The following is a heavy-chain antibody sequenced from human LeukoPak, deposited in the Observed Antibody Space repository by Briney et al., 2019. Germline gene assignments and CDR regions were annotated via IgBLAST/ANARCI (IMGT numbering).Heavy chain of an antibody. CDR3: ARVLRAADGTCFDY. Sequence: GGSLRLSCAASGFTFSSYSMNWVRQAPGKGLEWVSYICGSSSHIYFVDSVKGRFTISRDNTKNSLFLQMNSLRAEDTAVYYCARVLRAADGTCFDYWGHGTLVSVSS. CDR2: ICGSSSHI. D-gene: IGHD6-13*01. V-gene: IGHV3-48*01. J-gene: IGHJ4*01. CDR1: GFTFSSYS.